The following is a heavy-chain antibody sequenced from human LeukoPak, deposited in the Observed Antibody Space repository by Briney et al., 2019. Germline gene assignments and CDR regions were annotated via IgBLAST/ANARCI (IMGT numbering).Heavy chain of an antibody. CDR2: INPNSGDT. CDR3: ARDYCGGDCFPDY. D-gene: IGHD2-21*02. Sequence: GASVKVSCKASGYIFTGYYVHWVRQAPGQGLEWMGRINPNSGDTNYAQKFQGRVTMTRDTSISTAYMELSRLRSDDTAVYYCARDYCGGDCFPDYWGQGTLVTVSS. V-gene: IGHV1-2*06. J-gene: IGHJ4*02. CDR1: GYIFTGYY.